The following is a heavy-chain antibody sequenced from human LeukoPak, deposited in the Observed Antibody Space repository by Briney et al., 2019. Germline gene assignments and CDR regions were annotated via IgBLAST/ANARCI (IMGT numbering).Heavy chain of an antibody. J-gene: IGHJ5*02. Sequence: GGSLRLSCAASGFTFTNYVMSWARRAPGKGLEWLSAISNNGGNTYYAASVKGRFTISRDNSKNTLYLQMSSLRVEDTAIYYCVRDATGYPNWFDRWGQGTRVTVSP. D-gene: IGHD2-2*03. CDR2: ISNNGGNT. V-gene: IGHV3-23*01. CDR3: VRDATGYPNWFDR. CDR1: GFTFTNYV.